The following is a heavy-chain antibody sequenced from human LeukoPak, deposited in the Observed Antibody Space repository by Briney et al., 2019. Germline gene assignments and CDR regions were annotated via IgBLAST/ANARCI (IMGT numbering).Heavy chain of an antibody. D-gene: IGHD2-8*01. Sequence: GGSLRLSCGASGFTFSSYAMSWVRQAPGKGLEWVSGISGSDGYTYYADSVKGRFTISRDNSKNTVDLQMNSLRAEDTAVYFCAKDRMVYAMWGQGTLVTVSS. CDR3: AKDRMVYAM. CDR1: GFTFSSYA. V-gene: IGHV3-23*01. CDR2: ISGSDGYT. J-gene: IGHJ4*02.